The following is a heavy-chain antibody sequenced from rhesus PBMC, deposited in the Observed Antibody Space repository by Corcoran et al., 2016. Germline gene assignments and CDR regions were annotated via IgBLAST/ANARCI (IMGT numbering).Heavy chain of an antibody. D-gene: IGHD3-3*01. J-gene: IGHJ2*01. V-gene: IGHV4-173*01. CDR2: SSGRGGSH. CDR1: GGSISSNY. CDR3: HPSNNQLSLKLSYLTTADAAVYYLARLYGNYWYFDL. Sequence: QLQLQESGPGLVKPSETLSLTCAVSGGSISSNYWSWIRQPPGKGMEWIGRSSGRGGSHDYNPPLQGGGLRSVEPAYCWSCSPANPPPLQSLIPHSTHPSNNQLSLKLSYLTTADAAVYYLARLYGNYWYFDLWRPGTPITISS.